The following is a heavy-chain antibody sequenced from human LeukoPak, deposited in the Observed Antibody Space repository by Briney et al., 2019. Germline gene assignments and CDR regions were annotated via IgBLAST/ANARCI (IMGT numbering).Heavy chain of an antibody. Sequence: SETLSLTCSVSGGSISSSSYYWGWIRQPPGKGLEGIGSMYYSGSTYHSPSFKGRVTISVDTSKNQFSLKLTSVTAADTAVYYCARHIVLMMYPLGEVGWFDPWGQGTLVAVSS. CDR2: MYYSGST. CDR1: GGSISSSSYY. CDR3: ARHIVLMMYPLGEVGWFDP. J-gene: IGHJ5*02. D-gene: IGHD2-8*01. V-gene: IGHV4-39*01.